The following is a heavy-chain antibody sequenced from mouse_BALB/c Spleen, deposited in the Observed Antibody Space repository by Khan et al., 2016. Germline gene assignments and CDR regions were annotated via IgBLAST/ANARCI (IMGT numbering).Heavy chain of an antibody. CDR1: GFNIKDTY. J-gene: IGHJ3*01. D-gene: IGHD2-1*01. Sequence: VQLQQSGAELVKPGASVKLSCTASGFNIKDTYMHWVNQRPEQGLEWIGRIDPANGNTKNDPKFQGKATITADTSSNPVYLQLSSLTSEDTAVYYCARGGNYVELGNWGQGTLVTVSA. CDR2: IDPANGNT. CDR3: ARGGNYVELGN. V-gene: IGHV14-3*02.